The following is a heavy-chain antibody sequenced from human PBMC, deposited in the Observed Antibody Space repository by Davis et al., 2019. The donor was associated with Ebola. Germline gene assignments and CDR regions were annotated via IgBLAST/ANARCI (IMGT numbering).Heavy chain of an antibody. CDR1: RYSFTSYW. CDR3: ARYPSHGGSPARRGYYFDY. D-gene: IGHD5-18*01. CDR2: IYPGDSDT. V-gene: IGHV5-51*01. J-gene: IGHJ4*02. Sequence: SCKGSRYSFTSYWIGWLRQMPPKGLEWMGIIYPGDSDTRYSPSSQAQVTISADKSISTAYLQWSSLRASDTAMYYCARYPSHGGSPARRGYYFDYWGQGTLVTVSS.